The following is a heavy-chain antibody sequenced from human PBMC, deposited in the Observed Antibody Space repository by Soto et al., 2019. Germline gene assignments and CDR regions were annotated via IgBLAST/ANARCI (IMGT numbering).Heavy chain of an antibody. CDR3: ATGERPGAKIYYYYMDV. CDR1: GYTLTELS. V-gene: IGHV1-24*01. J-gene: IGHJ6*03. D-gene: IGHD5-12*01. Sequence: ASVKVSCKVSGYTLTELSMHWVRQAPGKGLEWMGGFDPEDGETIYAQKFQGRVTMTEDTSTDTAYMELSSLRSEDTAVYYCATGERPGAKIYYYYMDVWGKGTTVTVSS. CDR2: FDPEDGET.